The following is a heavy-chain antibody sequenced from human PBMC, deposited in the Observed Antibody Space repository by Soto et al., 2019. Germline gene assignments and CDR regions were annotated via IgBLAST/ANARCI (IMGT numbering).Heavy chain of an antibody. CDR3: AKGAPAGGFCSKTSSYMAV. CDR2: IGTAGDT. J-gene: IGHJ6*03. V-gene: IGHV3-13*01. D-gene: IGHD2-2*01. Sequence: GGSLRLSCAASGFTFSNYDMHWVRQATGKGLEWVSAIGTAGDTYYPGSVKGRFTISRENARNSLYLQMNSLRAGDTAVYYCAKGAPAGGFCSKTSSYMAVWGKGTTVTVSS. CDR1: GFTFSNYD.